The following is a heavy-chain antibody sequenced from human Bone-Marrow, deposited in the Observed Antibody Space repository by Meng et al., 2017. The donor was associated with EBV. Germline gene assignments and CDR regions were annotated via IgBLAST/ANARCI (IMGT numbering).Heavy chain of an antibody. J-gene: IGHJ4*02. CDR2: INPNSGGT. CDR3: AMGLATDFDY. V-gene: IGHV1-2*02. D-gene: IGHD5-12*01. Sequence: QVQLVQAGAEVKKPGASLKVSCKASGYPFTGYYIHWVRQAPGQGLEWVGWINPNSGGTNYAEKFQGRVTMTRDTSITTAFMELSSLKSDDTAVYYCAMGLATDFDYWGQGTLVTVSS. CDR1: GYPFTGYY.